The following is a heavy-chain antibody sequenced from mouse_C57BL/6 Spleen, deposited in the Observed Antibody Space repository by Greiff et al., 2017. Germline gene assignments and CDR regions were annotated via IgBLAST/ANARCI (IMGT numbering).Heavy chain of an antibody. CDR1: GYAFSSYW. J-gene: IGHJ4*01. V-gene: IGHV1-80*01. Sequence: VKVVESGAELVKPGASVKISCKASGYAFSSYWMNWVKQRPGKGLEWIGQIYPGDGDTNYNGKFKGKATLTADKSSSTAYMQLSSLTSEDSAVYFCASYYDYDDYAMDYWGQGTSVTVSS. CDR3: ASYYDYDDYAMDY. CDR2: IYPGDGDT. D-gene: IGHD2-4*01.